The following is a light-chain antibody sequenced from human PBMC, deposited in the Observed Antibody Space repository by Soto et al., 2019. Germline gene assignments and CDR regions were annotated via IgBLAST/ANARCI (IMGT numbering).Light chain of an antibody. J-gene: IGLJ2*01. V-gene: IGLV2-8*01. CDR2: EVT. CDR3: SSYAGFNKVL. CDR1: SDDVGTYNF. Sequence: QSALTQPPSASGSPGQSVTISCTGTSDDVGTYNFVSWYQQHPGKAPKLTIYEVTKRPSGVPDRFSGSKSGNTASLTVSGLQAEDEADYYCSSYAGFNKVLFGGGTKVTVL.